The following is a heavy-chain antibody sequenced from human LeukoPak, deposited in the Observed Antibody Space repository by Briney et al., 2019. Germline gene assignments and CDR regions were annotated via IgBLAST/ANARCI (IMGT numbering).Heavy chain of an antibody. CDR3: ARALDYGDYGKDDAFDI. D-gene: IGHD4-17*01. CDR2: IYYSGST. V-gene: IGHV4-59*01. Sequence: KPSETLSLTCTVSGGSISSYYWSWIRQPPGKGLEWIGYIYYSGSTNYNPSLKSRVTISVDTSKNQFCLKLSSVTAADTAVYYCARALDYGDYGKDDAFDIWGQGTMVTVSS. J-gene: IGHJ3*02. CDR1: GGSISSYY.